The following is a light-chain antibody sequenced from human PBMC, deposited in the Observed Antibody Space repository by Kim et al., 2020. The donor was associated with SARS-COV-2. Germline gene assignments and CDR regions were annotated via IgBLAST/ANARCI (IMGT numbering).Light chain of an antibody. Sequence: SPGETATPSCRASQSVSSNLAWYQQKPGQAPRLLIYGASTRATGIPARFSGSGSGTEFTLTISSLQSEDFAVYYCQQYNNWPLWTFGQGTKVDIK. CDR2: GAS. CDR1: QSVSSN. CDR3: QQYNNWPLWT. J-gene: IGKJ1*01. V-gene: IGKV3-15*01.